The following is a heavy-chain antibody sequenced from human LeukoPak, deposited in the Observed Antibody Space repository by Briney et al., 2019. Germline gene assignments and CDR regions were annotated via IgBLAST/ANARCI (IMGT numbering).Heavy chain of an antibody. J-gene: IGHJ5*02. D-gene: IGHD6-6*01. Sequence: SETLSLTCAVYGGSFSGYHWSWIRQPPGKGLEWIGEINHSGSTNYNPSLKSRVTISVDTSKNQFSLRLSSVTAADTAVYYCARRSIAARPRWFDPWGQGTLVTVSS. CDR1: GGSFSGYH. CDR3: ARRSIAARPRWFDP. CDR2: INHSGST. V-gene: IGHV4-34*01.